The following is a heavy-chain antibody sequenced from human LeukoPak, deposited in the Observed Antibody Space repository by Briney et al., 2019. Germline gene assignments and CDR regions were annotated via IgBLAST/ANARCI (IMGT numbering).Heavy chain of an antibody. V-gene: IGHV4-61*08. Sequence: SETLSLTCTVSGGSISSGGYYWSRIRQPPGKGLEWIGYIYYSGSTNYNPSLKSRVTISVDTSKNQFSLKLSSVTAADTAVYYCAGGDPSYYDFWSGYLVGYYFDYWGQGTLVTVSS. CDR1: GGSISSGGYY. CDR2: IYYSGST. CDR3: AGGDPSYYDFWSGYLVGYYFDY. D-gene: IGHD3-3*01. J-gene: IGHJ4*02.